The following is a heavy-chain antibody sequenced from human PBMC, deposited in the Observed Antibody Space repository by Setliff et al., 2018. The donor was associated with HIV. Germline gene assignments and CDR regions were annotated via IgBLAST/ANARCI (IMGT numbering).Heavy chain of an antibody. Sequence: SETLSLTCTVSGGSISSYYWSWIRQPPGKGLEWIGYIYYSGSTNYNPSLKSRFTISRDNAKNSLYLQMNSLRAEDTAVYYCARDATRGGDMDVWAKGTTVTVSS. CDR2: IYYSGST. CDR1: GGSISSYY. CDR3: ARDATRGGDMDV. J-gene: IGHJ6*03. D-gene: IGHD2-15*01. V-gene: IGHV4-59*12.